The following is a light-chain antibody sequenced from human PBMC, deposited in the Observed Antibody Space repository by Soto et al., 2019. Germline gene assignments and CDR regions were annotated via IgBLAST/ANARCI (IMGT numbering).Light chain of an antibody. V-gene: IGLV2-14*01. J-gene: IGLJ1*01. CDR3: SSFTSRSTPFV. Sequence: VLTQPAPGSGSPGQSITICCAGNSREVGAYNYVARYQQHPGKAPKLIVYDVTNRPSGVSNRFSGSKSGNTASLTISGLQAEDEADYYCSSFTSRSTPFVFGTGTKVTVL. CDR1: SREVGAYNY. CDR2: DVT.